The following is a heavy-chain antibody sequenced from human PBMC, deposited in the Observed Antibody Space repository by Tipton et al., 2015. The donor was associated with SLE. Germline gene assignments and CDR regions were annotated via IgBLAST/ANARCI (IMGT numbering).Heavy chain of an antibody. CDR1: GYTFTSYD. J-gene: IGHJ4*02. CDR3: ARGRPGSRAKGFDY. CDR2: MNPNSGNT. Sequence: QVQLVQSGAEVKKPGASVKVSCKASGYTFTSYDINWVRQATGQGLEWMGWMNPNSGNTGYAQKFQGRVTMTRNTSISTAYMELSGLRSEGTAVYYCARGRPGSRAKGFDYWGQGTLVTVSS. D-gene: IGHD3-10*01. V-gene: IGHV1-8*01.